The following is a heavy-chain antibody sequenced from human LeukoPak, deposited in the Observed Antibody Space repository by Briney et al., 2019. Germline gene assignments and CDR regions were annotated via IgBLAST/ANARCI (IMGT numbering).Heavy chain of an antibody. CDR1: GFTFSSYG. CDR2: IPYDGSNK. V-gene: IGHV3-30*18. D-gene: IGHD6-6*01. CDR3: AKDQYSSSDGMDV. Sequence: GGSLRLSCAASGFTFSSYGMHWVRQAPGKGLEWVAVIPYDGSNKYYADSVKGRFTISRDNSKNTLYLQMNSLRAEDTAVYYCAKDQYSSSDGMDVWGQGTTVTVSS. J-gene: IGHJ6*02.